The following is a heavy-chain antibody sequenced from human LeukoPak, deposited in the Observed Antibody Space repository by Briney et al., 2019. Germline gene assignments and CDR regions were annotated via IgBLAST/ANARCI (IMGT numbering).Heavy chain of an antibody. CDR3: AKEINACGSRGFDY. D-gene: IGHD2-21*01. J-gene: IGHJ4*02. CDR2: VSSSGDYT. CDR1: QFTFSDYA. V-gene: IGHV3-23*01. Sequence: GGSLRLSCSASQFTFSDYAMTWVRQAPGKGLEWVSGVSSSGDYTFYADSVKGRFTISRDNSKNTLYLQLNSLRVEDTAVYYCAKEINACGSRGFDYWGQGTLVTVSS.